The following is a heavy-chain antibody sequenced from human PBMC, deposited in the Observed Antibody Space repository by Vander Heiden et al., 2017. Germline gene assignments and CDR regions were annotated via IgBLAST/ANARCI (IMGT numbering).Heavy chain of an antibody. CDR1: GCTFSNTW. J-gene: IGHJ4*02. V-gene: IGHV3-15*01. CDR3: TTEVQWELLGF. CDR2: MKSKSDGGTT. Sequence: DVQLVESGGGLGKPGGSLRLSCGASGCTFSNTWMSWARQAPGKGLEWVGRMKSKSDGGTTDYAAPVKGRFSISRDDSKNILFLQMNGLKTEDTAVYYCTTEVQWELLGFWGQGTLVTVSS. D-gene: IGHD1-26*01.